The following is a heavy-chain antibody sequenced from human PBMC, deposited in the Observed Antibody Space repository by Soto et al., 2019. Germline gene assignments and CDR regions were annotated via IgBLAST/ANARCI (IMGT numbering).Heavy chain of an antibody. CDR1: GFTFSDYY. Sequence: GGSLRLSCAASGFTFSDYYMTWIRQAPGKGLEWVSYIGSGGGSIYYADSVKGRFTISSDNAKSTLYLQMNSLRTEDTAVYYCARRRDFLDYWGQGTLVTVSS. CDR2: IGSGGGSI. V-gene: IGHV3-11*01. D-gene: IGHD3-3*01. J-gene: IGHJ4*02. CDR3: ARRRDFLDY.